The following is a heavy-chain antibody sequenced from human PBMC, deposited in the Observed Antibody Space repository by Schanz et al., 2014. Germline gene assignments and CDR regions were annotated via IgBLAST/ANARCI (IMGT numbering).Heavy chain of an antibody. CDR2: IRSSSTPI. J-gene: IGHJ4*02. CDR3: AASSGWHPSTDY. Sequence: EVQLVESGGGWVQPGGSLRLSCAASGFTFSDYSMNWVRQAPGKGPEWVSYIRSSSTPIYYADSVKGRFTISRDNAKNSLYLQMNSLRAEDTAVYYCAASSGWHPSTDYWGQGTLXTVSS. CDR1: GFTFSDYS. D-gene: IGHD6-19*01. V-gene: IGHV3-48*01.